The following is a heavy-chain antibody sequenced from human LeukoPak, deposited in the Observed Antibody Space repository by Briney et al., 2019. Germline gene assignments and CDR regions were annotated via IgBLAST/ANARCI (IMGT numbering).Heavy chain of an antibody. V-gene: IGHV3-74*01. CDR2: ISHDGTDT. CDR1: GFSFSTYV. Sequence: GSLRLSCAASGFSFSTYVMHWVRQVPGKGLMWVSRISHDGTDTSYADSVKGRFTISRDNAKNTLYLQMNSLRADGTAVYYCARDVNLLFFDVWGRGTLVTVSS. CDR3: ARDVNLLFFDV. D-gene: IGHD2/OR15-2a*01. J-gene: IGHJ2*01.